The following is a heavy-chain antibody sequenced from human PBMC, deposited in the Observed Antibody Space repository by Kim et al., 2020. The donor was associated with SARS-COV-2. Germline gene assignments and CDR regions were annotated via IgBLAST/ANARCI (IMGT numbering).Heavy chain of an antibody. CDR1: AFTFASYR. Sequence: GGSLRLSCAASAFTFASYRMNWVRQAPGKGLEWVSSISLTGDYTFHVDSVKGRFTISRDNARDSLYLQMNSLRAEDTAVYYCARESKMAKTKAMDYWGQGTLVTVSS. J-gene: IGHJ4*02. V-gene: IGHV3-21*01. CDR3: ARESKMAKTKAMDY. D-gene: IGHD5-12*01. CDR2: ISLTGDYT.